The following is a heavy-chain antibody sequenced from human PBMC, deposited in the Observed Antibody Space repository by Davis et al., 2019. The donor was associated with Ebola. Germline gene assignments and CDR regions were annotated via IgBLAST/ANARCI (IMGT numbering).Heavy chain of an antibody. Sequence: GESLKISCAVSGFTFSSYTMNWVRQAPGKGLEWVANIYRDGSEKYYVDSVKGRFTISRDNSKDTVYLQMNSLRVDDTAVYYCAKEGDYDTSSFHFDQWGQGTLVTVSS. CDR1: GFTFSSYT. J-gene: IGHJ4*02. V-gene: IGHV3-7*01. D-gene: IGHD4-17*01. CDR3: AKEGDYDTSSFHFDQ. CDR2: IYRDGSEK.